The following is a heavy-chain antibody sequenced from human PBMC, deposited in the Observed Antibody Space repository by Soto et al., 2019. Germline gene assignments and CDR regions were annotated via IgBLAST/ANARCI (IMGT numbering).Heavy chain of an antibody. Sequence: SVKVSCKASGYTFTSYGVSWVRQAPGQGLEWMGWISAFNGQTNYIQKVQGRVTLTTEASTSTAYMELRSLRSDDTAVYYCARGGDYYYGLDVWGQGTTVTVSS. J-gene: IGHJ6*02. CDR1: GYTFTSYG. D-gene: IGHD3-16*01. CDR2: ISAFNGQT. CDR3: ARGGDYYYGLDV. V-gene: IGHV1-18*01.